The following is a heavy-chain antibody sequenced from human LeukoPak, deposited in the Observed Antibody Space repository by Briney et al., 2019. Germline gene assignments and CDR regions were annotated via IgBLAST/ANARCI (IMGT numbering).Heavy chain of an antibody. Sequence: ASVKVSCKAPGGTFSSYAISWVRQAPGQGLEWMGGIIPIFGTANYAQKFQGRVTITADESTSTAYMELSSLRSEDTAVYYCARGSSAPSYYFDYWGQGTLVTVSS. J-gene: IGHJ4*02. CDR1: GGTFSSYA. CDR3: ARGSSAPSYYFDY. CDR2: IIPIFGTA. V-gene: IGHV1-69*13.